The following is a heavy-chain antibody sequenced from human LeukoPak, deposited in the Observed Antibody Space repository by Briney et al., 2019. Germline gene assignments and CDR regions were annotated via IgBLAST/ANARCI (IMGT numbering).Heavy chain of an antibody. J-gene: IGHJ3*02. D-gene: IGHD3-9*01. Sequence: GGSLRHSCAASGFTFSSYSMNWVRQAPGKGLEWVSSISSSGTYVYYADSVKGRFTISRDNAKNSLSLQMNSLRADDAAVYYCARASSKQLAGYLPDGFDIWGQGTMVTVSS. CDR1: GFTFSSYS. V-gene: IGHV3-21*01. CDR2: ISSSGTYV. CDR3: ARASSKQLAGYLPDGFDI.